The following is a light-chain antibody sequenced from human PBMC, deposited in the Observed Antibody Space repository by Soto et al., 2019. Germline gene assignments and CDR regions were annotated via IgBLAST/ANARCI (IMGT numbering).Light chain of an antibody. Sequence: EIVLTQSPATLSFSSGERSTLSCRASQSVSTYLAWYQQKPGQAPRLLIYGASTRATDVPARFSGSGSGTEFTLTISSLQSEDFAVYYCQQYNNWPRTFGQGTKVDIK. CDR1: QSVSTY. CDR2: GAS. CDR3: QQYNNWPRT. J-gene: IGKJ1*01. V-gene: IGKV3-15*01.